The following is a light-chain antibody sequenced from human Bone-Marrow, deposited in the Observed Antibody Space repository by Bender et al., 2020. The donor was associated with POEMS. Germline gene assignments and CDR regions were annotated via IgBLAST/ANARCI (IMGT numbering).Light chain of an antibody. CDR3: ATWDDSLNGPV. J-gene: IGLJ1*01. V-gene: IGLV1-44*01. Sequence: QSVLTQPPSVSGAPGQRVTISCSGATSNIGRNAVNWYRHLPGTAPKLLIFSNSQPSSGVADRFSGSKSDTSASLVISGLQSEDEADYYCATWDDSLNGPVFGTGTKVTVL. CDR1: TSNIGRNA. CDR2: SNS.